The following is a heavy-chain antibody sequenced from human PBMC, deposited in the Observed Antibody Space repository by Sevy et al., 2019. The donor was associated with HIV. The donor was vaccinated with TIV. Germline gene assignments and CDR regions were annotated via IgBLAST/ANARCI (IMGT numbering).Heavy chain of an antibody. Sequence: GGSLRLSCAGSGFTFSNYWMHWVRQAPGKGLVWVSRINRDGSSTSYADSVTGRFTISRNNANSTLYLHMNSLRAENTAVYYRARGPYYHDTNTYCIMHYWGQGTLVTVSS. CDR2: INRDGSST. J-gene: IGHJ4*02. D-gene: IGHD3-22*01. CDR1: GFTFSNYW. V-gene: IGHV3-74*01. CDR3: ARGPYYHDTNTYCIMHY.